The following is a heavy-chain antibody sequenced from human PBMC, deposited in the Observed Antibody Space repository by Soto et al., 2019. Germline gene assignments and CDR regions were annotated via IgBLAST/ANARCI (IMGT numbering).Heavy chain of an antibody. Sequence: VESGGGLVQPGGSLRLTCAASGFSFIDAWMNWVRQVPGKGLEWVGHIKSRPAGGTTVYAAPVQGRFSISRDDSRNTVYLQMNSLRTEDTALYYCVRDSPGYSRGADDWGQGTLVTVSS. D-gene: IGHD5-12*01. CDR2: IKSRPAGGTT. J-gene: IGHJ4*02. V-gene: IGHV3-15*07. CDR1: GFSFIDAW. CDR3: VRDSPGYSRGADD.